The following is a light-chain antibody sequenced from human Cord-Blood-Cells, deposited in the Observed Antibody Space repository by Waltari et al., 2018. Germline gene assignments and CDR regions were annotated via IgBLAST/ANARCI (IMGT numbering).Light chain of an antibody. J-gene: IGLJ1*01. CDR2: EGS. Sequence: QSALTQPASVSGSPGQSLTISCTGTSSDVGSYNLVPWYQQHPGKAPKPMIYEGSKRPSGVSNRFSGSKSGNTASLTISGLQAEDEADYYCCSYAGSSTPYVFGTGTKVTVL. CDR1: SSDVGSYNL. CDR3: CSYAGSSTPYV. V-gene: IGLV2-23*01.